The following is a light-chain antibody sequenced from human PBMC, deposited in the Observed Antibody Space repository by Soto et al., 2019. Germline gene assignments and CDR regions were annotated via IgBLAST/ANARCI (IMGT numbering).Light chain of an antibody. CDR1: QSLLHSDGNTY. J-gene: IGKJ1*01. Sequence: DIVMTQTPLSSPVTLGQPASISCRSSQSLLHSDGNTYLSWPQQRPGQPPRLLIYQISKRFSGVPDRFSGSGAGTDFTLKISRVESEDVGIYYCMQSTQLRTFGQGTKVDIK. CDR3: MQSTQLRT. V-gene: IGKV2-24*01. CDR2: QIS.